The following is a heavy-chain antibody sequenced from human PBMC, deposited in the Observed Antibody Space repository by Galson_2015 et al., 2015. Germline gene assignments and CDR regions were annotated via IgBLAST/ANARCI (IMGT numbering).Heavy chain of an antibody. CDR3: ARDQGSGTYLSNY. V-gene: IGHV1-46*01. J-gene: IGHJ4*02. Sequence: SVKVSCKASGYTFTSYYIHWVRQAPGQGLEWMGVINPSDGGTSYAQKHQGRVTMTRDTSTSTVHMELSSLRSEDTAVYYCARDQGSGTYLSNYWGQGTLVTVSS. D-gene: IGHD3-10*01. CDR1: GYTFTSYY. CDR2: INPSDGGT.